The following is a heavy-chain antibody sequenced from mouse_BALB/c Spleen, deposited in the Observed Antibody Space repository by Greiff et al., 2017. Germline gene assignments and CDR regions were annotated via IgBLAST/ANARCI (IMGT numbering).Heavy chain of an antibody. CDR1: GYTFTSYW. V-gene: IGHV1S81*02. Sequence: QVQLQQPGADLVKPGASVKLSCKASGYTFTSYWMHWVKQRPGQGLAWIGEINPSNGRTNYNEKFKSKATLTVDKSSSTAYMQLSSLTSEDSAVYYCAREGSYDGYYYAMDYWGQGTSVTVSA. J-gene: IGHJ4*01. CDR3: AREGSYDGYYYAMDY. D-gene: IGHD2-3*01. CDR2: INPSNGRT.